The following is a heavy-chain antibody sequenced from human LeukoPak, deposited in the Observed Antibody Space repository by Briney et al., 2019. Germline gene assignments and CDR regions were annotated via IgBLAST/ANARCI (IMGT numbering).Heavy chain of an antibody. CDR1: GGSVSSGDYY. Sequence: SQTLSLTCTVSGGSVSSGDYYWSWIHQPPGKGLEWIGYIYYSGSTYYNPSLKSRVTISVDTSKNQFSLKLSSVTAADTAVYYCARDRYYYDSSGYAPLWYFDLWGRGTLVTVSS. D-gene: IGHD3-22*01. J-gene: IGHJ2*01. V-gene: IGHV4-30-4*01. CDR2: IYYSGST. CDR3: ARDRYYYDSSGYAPLWYFDL.